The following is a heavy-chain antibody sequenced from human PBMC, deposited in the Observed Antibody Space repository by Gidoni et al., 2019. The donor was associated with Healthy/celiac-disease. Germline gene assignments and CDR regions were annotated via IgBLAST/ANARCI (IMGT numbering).Heavy chain of an antibody. D-gene: IGHD4-17*01. CDR1: GFPFDDYA. CDR3: AKLGLYGGNRGKYYYGMDV. J-gene: IGHJ6*02. CDR2: ISWNSGSI. Sequence: EVQLVESGGGLVQPGRSLRLSCASSGFPFDDYAMNWVRQAPGKGLEWVSGISWNSGSIGYADSVKGRFTISRDNAKNSLYLQMNSLRAEDTALYYCAKLGLYGGNRGKYYYGMDVWGQGTTVTVSS. V-gene: IGHV3-9*01.